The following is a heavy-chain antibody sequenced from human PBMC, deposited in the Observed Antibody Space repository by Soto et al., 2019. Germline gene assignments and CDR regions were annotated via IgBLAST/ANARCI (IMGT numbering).Heavy chain of an antibody. Sequence: GGALRLSCAASGFTFSSYGMHWVRQAPGKGLEWMAVIWSDGSDKYYADSVKGRFTISRDNSKNTLFLQMNSLRAEDTAVYFCARGPVGSAWYFGGNWGQGTLVTVSS. J-gene: IGHJ4*02. CDR2: IWSDGSDK. CDR3: ARGPVGSAWYFGGN. D-gene: IGHD6-19*01. CDR1: GFTFSSYG. V-gene: IGHV3-33*01.